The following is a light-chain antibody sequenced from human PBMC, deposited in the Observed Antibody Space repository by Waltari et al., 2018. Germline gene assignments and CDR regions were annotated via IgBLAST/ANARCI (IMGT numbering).Light chain of an antibody. CDR3: QAWDRDGAV. V-gene: IGLV3-1*01. Sequence: SYEVIQPPSVSVSPGQTATITCSGDKLGGRPTSWYQQRPGQSPVLLLYQSSRQSSGVPGRFSGSHSGNTATLTISGTQTVDEADYYCQAWDRDGAVFGDGTKLTVL. CDR1: KLGGRP. J-gene: IGLJ2*01. CDR2: QSS.